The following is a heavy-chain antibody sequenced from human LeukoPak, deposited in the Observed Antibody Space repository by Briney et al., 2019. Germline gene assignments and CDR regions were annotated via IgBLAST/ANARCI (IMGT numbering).Heavy chain of an antibody. Sequence: GESLKISCKGSGYNFTSYWIGWVRQMPGKGLEWMGIIYPGDSDTRYSPSFQGQVTISADKSISTAYLQWSSLKASDTAMYYCARLPIYCTNGVCYIEYYFDYWGQGTLVTVSS. V-gene: IGHV5-51*01. CDR1: GYNFTSYW. J-gene: IGHJ4*02. CDR3: ARLPIYCTNGVCYIEYYFDY. CDR2: IYPGDSDT. D-gene: IGHD2-8*01.